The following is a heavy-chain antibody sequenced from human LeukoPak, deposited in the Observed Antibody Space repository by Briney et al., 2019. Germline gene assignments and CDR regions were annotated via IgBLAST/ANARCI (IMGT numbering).Heavy chain of an antibody. CDR3: ARLPTTVVTPRAFDI. CDR1: GGSISSHY. J-gene: IGHJ3*02. V-gene: IGHV4-59*11. D-gene: IGHD4-23*01. CDR2: IYYSGST. Sequence: SETLSLTCTVSGGSISSHYWSWIRQPPGKGLEWIGYIYYSGSTDYNPSLKSRVTISVDTSKNQFSLKLSSVTAADTAVYYCARLPTTVVTPRAFDIWGQGTMVTVSS.